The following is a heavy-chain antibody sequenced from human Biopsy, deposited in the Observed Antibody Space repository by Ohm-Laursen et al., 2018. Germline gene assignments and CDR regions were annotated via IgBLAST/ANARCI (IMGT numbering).Heavy chain of an antibody. J-gene: IGHJ6*02. V-gene: IGHV1-69*04. Sequence: SVKVSCKASGDTFSRSAFFWVRQAPGQGLVYLGRIIPIVGITNHAQTFQGRITLTADKSTFMVYMELSRLRSDNTAIYYCARGGLGSGYYGMDVWGQGATVSVSS. CDR1: GDTFSRSA. CDR3: ARGGLGSGYYGMDV. D-gene: IGHD3-16*01. CDR2: IIPIVGIT.